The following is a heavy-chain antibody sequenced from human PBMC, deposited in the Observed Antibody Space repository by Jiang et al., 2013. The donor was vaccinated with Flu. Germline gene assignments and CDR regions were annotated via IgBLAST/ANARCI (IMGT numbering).Heavy chain of an antibody. CDR2: IFPNDVTT. Sequence: SGAEVKMPGASVRLSCKASGLTFTNCYAHWVRQAPGQGLEWMGVIFPNDVTTNYAQKFQGRVTMTRDTSTSTVYMELSSLRSEDTALYYCVREALPDSKYFDYWGQGTLVIVSS. CDR3: VREALPDSKYFDY. J-gene: IGHJ4*02. D-gene: IGHD2-21*02. V-gene: IGHV1-46*01. CDR1: GLTFTNCY.